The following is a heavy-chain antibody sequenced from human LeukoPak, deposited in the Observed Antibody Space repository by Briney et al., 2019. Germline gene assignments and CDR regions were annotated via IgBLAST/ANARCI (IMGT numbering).Heavy chain of an antibody. CDR1: GYTFTSYA. J-gene: IGHJ4*02. V-gene: IGHV3-64*01. D-gene: IGHD1-20*01. Sequence: SCKASGYTFTSYAMHWVRQAPGKGLEYVSAISSNGGSTYYANSVKGRFTISRDNSKNTLYLQMGSLRAEDMAVYYCARAGINWKEYYFDYWGQGTLVTVSS. CDR2: ISSNGGST. CDR3: ARAGINWKEYYFDY.